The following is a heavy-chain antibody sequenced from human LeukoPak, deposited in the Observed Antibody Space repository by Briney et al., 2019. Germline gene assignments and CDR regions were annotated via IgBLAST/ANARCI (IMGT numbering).Heavy chain of an antibody. D-gene: IGHD1-26*01. CDR1: GFNFNNYN. CDR3: ASRAGWEY. V-gene: IGHV3-48*01. CDR2: ITLSSSSI. Sequence: ESGGSLRLSCAASGFNFNNYNMNWVRQAPGKGLEWVSYITLSSSSIYYADSVKGRFTIPRDNAKNSLYLQMNSLRAEDTAVYYCASRAGWEYWGQGTLVTVSS. J-gene: IGHJ4*02.